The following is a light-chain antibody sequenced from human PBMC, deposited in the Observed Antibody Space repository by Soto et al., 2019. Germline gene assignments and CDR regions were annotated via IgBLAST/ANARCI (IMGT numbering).Light chain of an antibody. V-gene: IGKV1-39*01. Sequence: DIQMTQSPSSLSASVGDRVTITCRASENISRHLNWYQQKPGKAPKLLIYAASSLQNGVPSRFRGSGSGTDFSLTITTLQSEDFATYYCQQSYSTPSITFGQGTRLDIK. CDR3: QQSYSTPSIT. CDR2: AAS. CDR1: ENISRH. J-gene: IGKJ5*01.